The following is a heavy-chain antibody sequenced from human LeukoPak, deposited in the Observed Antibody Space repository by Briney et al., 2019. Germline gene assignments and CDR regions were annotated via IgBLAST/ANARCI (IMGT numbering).Heavy chain of an antibody. CDR1: GFTFSNAW. D-gene: IGHD3-10*01. CDR2: IKSRTDGGTT. V-gene: IGHV3-15*01. CDR3: TSRPVWFGELVVDY. Sequence: PGGSLRLSCAASGFTFSNAWMSWVRQAPGKGLEWVGRIKSRTDGGTTDYAAPVKGRFTISRDDSKNTLYLQMNSLKTEDTAVYYCTSRPVWFGELVVDYWGQGTLVTVSS. J-gene: IGHJ4*02.